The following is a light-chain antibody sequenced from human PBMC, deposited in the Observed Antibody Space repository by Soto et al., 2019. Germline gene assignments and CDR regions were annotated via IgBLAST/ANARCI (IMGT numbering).Light chain of an antibody. Sequence: ENVLTQSSGTLFLSPGERATISCCPTSSVSSSYLAWYQQKPGKAPRLLIYAASSWASGVPDRFSGSGSGTDFTLTISSLEPEDVAVYYCQKYGRASIIFGQGTR. CDR1: SSVSSSY. J-gene: IGKJ5*01. V-gene: IGKV3-20*01. CDR3: QKYGRASII. CDR2: AAS.